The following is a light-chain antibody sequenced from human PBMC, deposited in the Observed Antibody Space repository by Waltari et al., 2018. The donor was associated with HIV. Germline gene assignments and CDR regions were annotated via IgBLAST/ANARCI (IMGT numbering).Light chain of an antibody. V-gene: IGLV2-8*01. CDR1: SSDVGPYDY. CDR2: AVN. CDR3: TSYAGSNNLVI. Sequence: QSALTQPPSASGSPGQSVTISCTGTSSDVGPYDYVSWYQQPPDKAPRLILYAVNKRPSGVPVRFSGSKSGNTASLTVSGLQAEDEADYYCTSYAGSNNLVIFGGGTKVTVL. J-gene: IGLJ2*01.